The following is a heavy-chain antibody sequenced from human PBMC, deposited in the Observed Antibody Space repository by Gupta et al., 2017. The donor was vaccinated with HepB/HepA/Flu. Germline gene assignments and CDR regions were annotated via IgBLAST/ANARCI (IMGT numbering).Heavy chain of an antibody. Sequence: QLQASGPGLVKPSEALSLTCTVSGGPMDSLRYYWGWIRQSPGTGLVWIGSVDYGGSTSYNPSLKSRVTISLDMSKSQFSLQLSSVTAADTAVYHCAGHPTYVWFDPWGQGILVTVSS. J-gene: IGHJ5*02. CDR2: VDYGGST. V-gene: IGHV4-39*01. CDR3: AGHPTYVWFDP. D-gene: IGHD3-16*01. CDR1: GGPMDSLRYY.